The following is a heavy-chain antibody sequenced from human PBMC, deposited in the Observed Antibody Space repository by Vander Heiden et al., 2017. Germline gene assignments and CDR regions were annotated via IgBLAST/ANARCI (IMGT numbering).Heavy chain of an antibody. CDR3: TLVGCRDGSCYPDN. J-gene: IGHJ4*02. CDR2: IKGKIDGGTI. V-gene: IGHV3-15*01. D-gene: IGHD2-15*01. CDR1: GFTFNNAW. Sequence: EVQLVESGGGLVKPGGPLRLSWVASGFTFNNAWMTWVRQAPGKGLEWVGRIKGKIDGGTIDYAAPVKGRFTISRDDSKNTVYLQMNSLKIEDTAVYYCTLVGCRDGSCYPDNWGQGTLVTVSS.